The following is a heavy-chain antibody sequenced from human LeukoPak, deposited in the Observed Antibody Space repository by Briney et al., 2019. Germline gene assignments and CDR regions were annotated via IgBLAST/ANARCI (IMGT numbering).Heavy chain of an antibody. CDR1: GYTFTSYY. CDR3: ARGRRIAAAGPENNWFDP. V-gene: IGHV1-46*01. J-gene: IGHJ5*02. Sequence: ASVKVSCKASGYTFTSYYMHWVRQAPGQGLEWMGIINPSGGSTSYAQKFQGRVTMTRNTSISTAYMELSSLRSEDTAVYYCARGRRIAAAGPENNWFDPWGQGTLVTVSS. D-gene: IGHD6-13*01. CDR2: INPSGGST.